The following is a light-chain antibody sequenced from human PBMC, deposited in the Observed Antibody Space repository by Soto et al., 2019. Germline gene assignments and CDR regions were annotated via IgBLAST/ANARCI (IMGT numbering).Light chain of an antibody. CDR1: SGHNNYI. Sequence: QSVLTQSSSASAALGSSVRLTCTLSSGHNNYIIAWHQQQPGKAPRYLMKLEGSGGYNKGSGIPDRFSGSSSGAGRYLTISNLQSEDEAYYYCETWDSYTRVFGGGTKLTVL. V-gene: IGLV4-60*03. CDR3: ETWDSYTRV. CDR2: LEGSGGY. J-gene: IGLJ3*02.